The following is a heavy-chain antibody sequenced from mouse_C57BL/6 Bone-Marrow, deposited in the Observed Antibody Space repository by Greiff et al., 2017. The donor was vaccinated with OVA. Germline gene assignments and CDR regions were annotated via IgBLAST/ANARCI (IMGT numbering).Heavy chain of an antibody. CDR3: AREGWLLSWYFDV. J-gene: IGHJ1*03. CDR1: GYTFTSYW. D-gene: IGHD2-3*01. V-gene: IGHV1-52*01. Sequence: LQQPGAELVRPGSSVKLSCKASGYTFTSYWMHWVKQRPIQGLEWIGNIDPSDSETHYNQKFKDKATLTVDKSSSTAYMQLSSLTSEDSAVYYCAREGWLLSWYFDVWGTGTTVTVSS. CDR2: IDPSDSET.